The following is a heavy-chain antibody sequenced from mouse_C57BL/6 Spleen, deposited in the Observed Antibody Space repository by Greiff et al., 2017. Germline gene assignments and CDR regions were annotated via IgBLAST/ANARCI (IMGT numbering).Heavy chain of an antibody. CDR2: IDPSDSYT. Sequence: QVQLQQPGAELVMPGASVKLSCKASGYTFTSYWMHWVKQRPGQGLEWIGEIDPSDSYTNYNQKFKGKSTLTVDKSSSTAYMQLSSLTSEDSAVYYCARLGGSSYLGYWGQGTTLTVSS. J-gene: IGHJ2*01. D-gene: IGHD1-1*01. CDR1: GYTFTSYW. V-gene: IGHV1-69*01. CDR3: ARLGGSSYLGY.